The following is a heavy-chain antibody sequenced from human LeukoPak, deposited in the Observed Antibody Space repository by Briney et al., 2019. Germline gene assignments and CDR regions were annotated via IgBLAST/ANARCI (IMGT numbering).Heavy chain of an antibody. CDR3: ARWGYCSGGSCYPSKGSDAFDI. CDR1: GGSISSYY. J-gene: IGHJ3*02. D-gene: IGHD2-15*01. V-gene: IGHV4-59*01. Sequence: SETLSLTCTVSGGSISSYYWSWIRQPPGKGLEWIGYIYYSGSTNYNPSLKSRVTTSVDTSKNQFSLKLSSVTAADTAVYYCARWGYCSGGSCYPSKGSDAFDIWGQGTMVTVSS. CDR2: IYYSGST.